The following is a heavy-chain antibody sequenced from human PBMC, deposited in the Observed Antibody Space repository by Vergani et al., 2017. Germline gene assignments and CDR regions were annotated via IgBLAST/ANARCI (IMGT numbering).Heavy chain of an antibody. CDR1: GGSISSGGYY. V-gene: IGHV4-31*03. D-gene: IGHD3-10*01. J-gene: IGHJ5*02. CDR3: ARAPGGMVRGVIPWFDP. Sequence: QVQLQESGPGLVKPSQTLSLTCTVSGGSISSGGYYWSWIRQHPGKGLEWIGYIYYSGSTYYNPSLKSRVTISVDTSKNQFSLKLSSVTAADTAMYYCARAPGGMVRGVIPWFDPWGQGTLVTVSS. CDR2: IYYSGST.